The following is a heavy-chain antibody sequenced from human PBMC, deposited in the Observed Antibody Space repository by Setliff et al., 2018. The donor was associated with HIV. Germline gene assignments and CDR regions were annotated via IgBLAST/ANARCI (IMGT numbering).Heavy chain of an antibody. V-gene: IGHV4-30-2*01. CDR3: ARGYPTERIFDY. J-gene: IGHJ4*02. CDR1: GGSISSIGYS. D-gene: IGHD1-1*01. Sequence: SETLSLTCAVSGGSISSIGYSWSWIRQPPGEGLEWIGYIYDSGKTKYNPSLKSRVTISVDKSKNQFFLKLNSVTAADTAVYYCARGYPTERIFDYWGQGTLVTVSS. CDR2: IYDSGKT.